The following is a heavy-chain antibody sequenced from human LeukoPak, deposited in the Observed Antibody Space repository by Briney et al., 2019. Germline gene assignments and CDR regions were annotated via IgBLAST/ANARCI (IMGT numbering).Heavy chain of an antibody. V-gene: IGHV3-66*01. Sequence: GGSLRLSCAASGFTVSTNYMNWVRQAPGMGLEWVSVLYSDGSTYYADSVKGRFTISRDNSKNTPSLQMNSPRAEDTAVYYCARDRATGFSDALDIWGQGTMVIVSS. D-gene: IGHD2/OR15-2a*01. J-gene: IGHJ3*02. CDR3: ARDRATGFSDALDI. CDR1: GFTVSTNY. CDR2: LYSDGST.